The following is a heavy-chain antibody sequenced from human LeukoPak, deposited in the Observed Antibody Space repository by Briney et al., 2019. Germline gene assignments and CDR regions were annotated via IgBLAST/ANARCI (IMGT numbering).Heavy chain of an antibody. CDR1: GGSISSYY. Sequence: SETLSLTCTVSGGSISSYYWSWIRQPAGKGLEWIGRIFTSGSTNYNPSLKSRVTISVDKSKNHFSLKLSSVTAADTAVYYCARDTAIQQYYYYYYMDVWGKGTTVTVSS. V-gene: IGHV4-4*07. D-gene: IGHD5-18*01. J-gene: IGHJ6*03. CDR3: ARDTAIQQYYYYYYMDV. CDR2: IFTSGST.